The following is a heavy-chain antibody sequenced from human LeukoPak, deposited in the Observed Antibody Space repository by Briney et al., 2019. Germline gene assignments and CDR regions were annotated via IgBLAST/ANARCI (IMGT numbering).Heavy chain of an antibody. J-gene: IGHJ6*02. CDR1: GFTFSNAW. CDR2: IKQDGSEK. V-gene: IGHV3-7*01. D-gene: IGHD3/OR15-3a*01. Sequence: GGSLRLSCAASGFTFSNAWMSWVRQAPGKGLEWVANIKQDGSEKYYVDSVKGRFTISGDNAKNSLYLQMNSLRAEDTAVYYCARDGAVDDFYYYGMDVWGQGTTVTVSS. CDR3: ARDGAVDDFYYYGMDV.